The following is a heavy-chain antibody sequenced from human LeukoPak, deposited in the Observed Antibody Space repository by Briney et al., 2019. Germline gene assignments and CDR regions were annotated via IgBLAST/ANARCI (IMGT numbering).Heavy chain of an antibody. V-gene: IGHV3-30*02. CDR2: IRYDGSNK. CDR3: AKVTNYYDSSGYLDY. D-gene: IGHD3-22*01. Sequence: PGGSLRLSCAASGFTFSSYGMHWVRQAPGKGLEWVAFIRYDGSNKYYADSVKGRFTISRDNSKNTLYLQMNSLRAEDTAVYYCAKVTNYYDSSGYLDYWGQGTLVTVSS. CDR1: GFTFSSYG. J-gene: IGHJ4*02.